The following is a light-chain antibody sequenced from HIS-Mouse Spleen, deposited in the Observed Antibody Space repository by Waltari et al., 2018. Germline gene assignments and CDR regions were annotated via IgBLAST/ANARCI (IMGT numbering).Light chain of an antibody. Sequence: QSALTQPASVSGSPGQSITISCTGTSSDVGGYNYVSWYQQPPGKAPKRMIYDVSNRPSGFSNRFSGSKSGNTASLTISGLQAEDEADYYCSSYTSSSTYVFGTGTKVTVL. V-gene: IGLV2-14*03. CDR2: DVS. J-gene: IGLJ1*01. CDR1: SSDVGGYNY. CDR3: SSYTSSSTYV.